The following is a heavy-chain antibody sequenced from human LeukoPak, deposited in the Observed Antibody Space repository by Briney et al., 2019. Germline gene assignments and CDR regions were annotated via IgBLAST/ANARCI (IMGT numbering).Heavy chain of an antibody. CDR2: INPSGGST. J-gene: IGHJ4*02. V-gene: IGHV1-46*01. CDR3: ARRNSHIGSYRPSYYFDY. D-gene: IGHD1-26*01. CDR1: GYAFTNYY. Sequence: ASVKVSCKSSGYAFTNYYMHWVRQAPGQGLEWMGIINPSGGSTIYAQKFQGRVTMTRDTSTSTTYMELSSLRSEDTAVYYCARRNSHIGSYRPSYYFDYWGQGTLVTVSS.